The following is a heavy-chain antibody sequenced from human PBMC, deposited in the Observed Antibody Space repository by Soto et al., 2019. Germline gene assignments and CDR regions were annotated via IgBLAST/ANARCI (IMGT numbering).Heavy chain of an antibody. CDR3: ARYSIAARLAYYYGMDV. J-gene: IGHJ6*02. CDR1: GDSCTSYW. CDR2: IYPGDSDT. V-gene: IGHV5-51*01. Sequence: PGESLKICWRGAGDSCTSYWIGWVRQMPGKGLEWMGIIYPGDSDTRYSPSFQGQVTISADKSISTAYLQWSSLKASDTAMYYCARYSIAARLAYYYGMDVWRQGTTVTVSS. D-gene: IGHD6-6*01.